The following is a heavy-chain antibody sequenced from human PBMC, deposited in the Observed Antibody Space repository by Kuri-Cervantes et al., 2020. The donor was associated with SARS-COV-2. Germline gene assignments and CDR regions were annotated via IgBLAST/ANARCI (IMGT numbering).Heavy chain of an antibody. CDR1: GGSISSGDYY. CDR3: ARDWGISWYYH. D-gene: IGHD6-13*01. CDR2: IYYSGST. J-gene: IGHJ4*02. V-gene: IGHV4-30-4*08. Sequence: LRLSCTVSGGSISSGDYYWSWIRQPPGKGLEWIGYIYYSGSTYYNPSLKSRVTISVDTSKNQFSLKLTSVTAADTAMYYCARDWGISWYYHWGQGTLVTVSS.